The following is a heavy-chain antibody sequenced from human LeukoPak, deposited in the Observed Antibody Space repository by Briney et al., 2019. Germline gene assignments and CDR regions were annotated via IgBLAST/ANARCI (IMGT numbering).Heavy chain of an antibody. CDR2: VYYSGST. Sequence: SETLSLTCTVSGGSISSYFWSWIRQPPGKGLEWIGYVYYSGSTNYNPSLKSRVTISVDTSKKQFSLKLSSAAAADTAVYYCARVLDLSKRGLDAFDIWGQGTMVTVSS. D-gene: IGHD3-16*01. V-gene: IGHV4-59*01. J-gene: IGHJ3*02. CDR1: GGSISSYF. CDR3: ARVLDLSKRGLDAFDI.